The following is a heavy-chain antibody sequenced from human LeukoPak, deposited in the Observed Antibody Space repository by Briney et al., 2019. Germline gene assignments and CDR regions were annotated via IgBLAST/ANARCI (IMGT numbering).Heavy chain of an antibody. CDR2: FSTSSGTI. CDR1: GFTFSSYS. V-gene: IGHV3-48*01. CDR3: VRDSTYAFDM. Sequence: GGSLRLSCAASGFTFSSYSMNWVRQAPGKGLEWISYFSTSSGTISYADSVKGRFTISRDNAKNSLYLQMNSLRAEDTAVYYCVRDSTYAFDMWGQGTMVTVSS. D-gene: IGHD2-2*01. J-gene: IGHJ3*02.